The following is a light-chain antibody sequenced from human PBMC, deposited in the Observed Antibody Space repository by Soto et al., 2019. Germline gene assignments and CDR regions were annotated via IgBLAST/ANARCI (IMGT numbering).Light chain of an antibody. J-gene: IGKJ1*01. CDR1: QSISSY. Sequence: EIVMTQSPATLSVSPGERATLSCRASQSISSYLAWYQQKPGRAPRLLIYGESSRASGVPDRFSGSGSGTNFTLTINRLEPEDFAVYYCQQCDGTSWTFGQGTKVDIK. CDR2: GES. CDR3: QQCDGTSWT. V-gene: IGKV3D-15*01.